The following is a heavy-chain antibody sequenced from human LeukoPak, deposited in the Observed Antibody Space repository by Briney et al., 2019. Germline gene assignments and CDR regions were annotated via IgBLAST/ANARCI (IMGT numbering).Heavy chain of an antibody. J-gene: IGHJ4*02. Sequence: GGSLRLSCAASGFTFSSYEMNWVRQAPGKGLEWVSSISSTGSTIYYADSVQGRFTISRDNAKNSLYLQMNSLRAEDTVVYYCAKRRSYGYLDYWGQGTLVTVSS. CDR2: ISSTGSTI. V-gene: IGHV3-48*03. CDR3: AKRRSYGYLDY. CDR1: GFTFSSYE. D-gene: IGHD5-18*01.